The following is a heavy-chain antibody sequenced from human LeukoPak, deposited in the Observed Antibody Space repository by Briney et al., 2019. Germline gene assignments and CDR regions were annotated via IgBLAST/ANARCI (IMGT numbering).Heavy chain of an antibody. CDR1: GFTVSSNY. CDR2: IYSGGST. Sequence: GGSLRLSCAASGFTVSSNYMSWVRQAPGKGLEWVSVIYSGGSTHYADSVKGRFTISRDNSKNTLYLQMNSLRAEDTAVYYCARFMVVAASHAFDIWGQGTMVTVSS. J-gene: IGHJ3*02. D-gene: IGHD2-15*01. CDR3: ARFMVVAASHAFDI. V-gene: IGHV3-66*02.